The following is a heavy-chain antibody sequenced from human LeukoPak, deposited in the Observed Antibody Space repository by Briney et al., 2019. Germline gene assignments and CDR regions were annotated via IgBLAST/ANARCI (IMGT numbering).Heavy chain of an antibody. V-gene: IGHV1-24*01. CDR2: FDPEDGDR. D-gene: IGHD3-3*01. Sequence: ASVKVSCKVSGNSLNELPIHWVRQAPGKGLEWMGGFDPEDGDRIYAQKFKGRVTMTEDTVTDTAYMELSSLRSEDTAVYYCATPSTILGVLISIYFDYCGQGTLVSVSS. CDR1: GNSLNELP. CDR3: ATPSTILGVLISIYFDY. J-gene: IGHJ4*02.